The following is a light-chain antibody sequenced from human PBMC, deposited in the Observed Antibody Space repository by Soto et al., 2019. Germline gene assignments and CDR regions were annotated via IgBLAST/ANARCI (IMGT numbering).Light chain of an antibody. CDR3: QKYNSAPRT. V-gene: IGKV1-27*01. J-gene: IGKJ1*01. Sequence: PLSASLGDRVTNTFRASQGISNYLSWYQQKPGKVPKVLIYAASTLQSGVPSRFSGSGSGTDFTLTISSLQPEDVATYYCQKYNSAPRTFGQGTKVDI. CDR2: AAS. CDR1: QGISNY.